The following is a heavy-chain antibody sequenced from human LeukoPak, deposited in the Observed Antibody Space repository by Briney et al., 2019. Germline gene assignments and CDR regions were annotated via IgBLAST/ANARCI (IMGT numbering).Heavy chain of an antibody. CDR3: ARGGYSYVTMVRGVTPFDY. V-gene: IGHV4-34*01. Sequence: SETLSLTCAVYGGSFSGYYWSWIRQPPGKGLEWIGEINHSGSTNYNPSLKSRVTISVDTSKNQFSLKLSSVTAADTAVYYCARGGYSYVTMVRGVTPFDYWGQGTLVTVSS. CDR1: GGSFSGYY. J-gene: IGHJ4*02. CDR2: INHSGST. D-gene: IGHD3-10*01.